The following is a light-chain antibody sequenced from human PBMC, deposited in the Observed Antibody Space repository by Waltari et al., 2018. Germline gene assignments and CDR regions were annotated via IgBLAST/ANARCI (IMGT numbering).Light chain of an antibody. Sequence: QSVLTQPPSVSGAPGQRVTISYTGSSSNIGAGYDVHWYQQLPGTAPKLLIYANSNRPSGVPDRFSGSKSGTSASLAITGLQAEDEADYYCQSNDSSLSGYVFGTGTKVTVL. V-gene: IGLV1-40*01. CDR1: SSNIGAGYD. CDR2: ANS. J-gene: IGLJ1*01. CDR3: QSNDSSLSGYV.